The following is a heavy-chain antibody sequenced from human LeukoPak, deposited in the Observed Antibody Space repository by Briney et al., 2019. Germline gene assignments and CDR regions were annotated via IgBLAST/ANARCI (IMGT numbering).Heavy chain of an antibody. D-gene: IGHD6-19*01. CDR1: GYTFTGYY. J-gene: IGHJ4*02. CDR2: INPNSGGT. Sequence: ASVTVSCTASGYTFTGYYMHWVRQAPGQGLEWMGWINPNSGGTNYAQKFQGRVTMTRNTSISTAYMELSRLRSDDTAVYYCARDLASGWFTNFDYWGQGTLVTVSS. V-gene: IGHV1-2*02. CDR3: ARDLASGWFTNFDY.